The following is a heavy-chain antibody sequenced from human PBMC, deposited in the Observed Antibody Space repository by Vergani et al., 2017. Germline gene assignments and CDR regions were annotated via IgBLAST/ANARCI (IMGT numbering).Heavy chain of an antibody. Sequence: QVQLMQSGAEVKKPGASVKVSCKASGYTFTSYGISWVRQAPGQGLEWMGWISAYNGNTNYAQKLQGRVTMTTDTSTSTAYMELRSLRSDDTAVYYCARDLRQPSGLGYSYGYVDYWGQGTLVTVSS. J-gene: IGHJ4*02. V-gene: IGHV1-18*01. D-gene: IGHD5-18*01. CDR2: ISAYNGNT. CDR1: GYTFTSYG. CDR3: ARDLRQPSGLGYSYGYVDY.